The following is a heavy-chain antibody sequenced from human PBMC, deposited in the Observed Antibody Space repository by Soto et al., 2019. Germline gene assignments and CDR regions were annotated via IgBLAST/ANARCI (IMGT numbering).Heavy chain of an antibody. CDR3: AGEVTVAGDY. V-gene: IGHV3-48*03. D-gene: IGHD6-19*01. Sequence: EVQLVESGGGLVQPGGSLRLSCAASGFTFSSYEMNWVRQAPGKGLEWVSYISSSGSTIYYADSVKGRFTISRDNAKYSLYLQMNSLRAEDTAVYYCAGEVTVAGDYWGQETLVTVSS. J-gene: IGHJ4*02. CDR1: GFTFSSYE. CDR2: ISSSGSTI.